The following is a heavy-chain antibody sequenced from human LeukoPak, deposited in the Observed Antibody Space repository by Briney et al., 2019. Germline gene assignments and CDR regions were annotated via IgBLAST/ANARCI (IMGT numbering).Heavy chain of an antibody. Sequence: ASVKVSCKASGYTFTSHSINWLRQAPGQGLEWMGWITTNTGNPTYAQGFTGRFVFSLDTSVSTAYLQISSLKAEDTAVYYCARPYYYGSGSYYNVWGQGTLVTVSS. D-gene: IGHD3-10*01. CDR2: ITTNTGNP. CDR3: ARPYYYGSGSYYNV. CDR1: GYTFTSHS. V-gene: IGHV7-4-1*02. J-gene: IGHJ4*02.